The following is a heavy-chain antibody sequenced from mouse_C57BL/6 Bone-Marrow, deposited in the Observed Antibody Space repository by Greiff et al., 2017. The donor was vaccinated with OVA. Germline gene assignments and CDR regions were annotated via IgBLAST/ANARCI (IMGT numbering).Heavy chain of an antibody. Sequence: EVQLVESEGGLVQPGSSMTLSCTASGFTFSDYYMAWVRQVPEKGLEWVANINYDGSSTYYLDSLKSRVRISRDNAKNILYLQMSSLKSEDTATYYCARDGGLRRAMDYWGQGTSVTVSS. CDR1: GFTFSDYY. J-gene: IGHJ4*01. V-gene: IGHV5-16*01. CDR3: ARDGGLRRAMDY. D-gene: IGHD2-4*01. CDR2: INYDGSST.